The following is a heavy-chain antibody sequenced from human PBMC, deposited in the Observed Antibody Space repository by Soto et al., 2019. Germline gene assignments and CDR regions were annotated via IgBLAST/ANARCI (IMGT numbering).Heavy chain of an antibody. CDR2: ISYDGSNK. CDR3: AKDIYCDYVRGAFDI. Sequence: QVQLVESGGGVVQPGRSLRLSCAASGFTFSSYGMHWVRQAPGNGLEWVAVISYDGSNKYYADSVKGRFTISRDNSKNPLYLQMNSLRAEDTAVYYCAKDIYCDYVRGAFDIWGQGTMVTVSS. J-gene: IGHJ3*02. D-gene: IGHD4-17*01. CDR1: GFTFSSYG. V-gene: IGHV3-30*18.